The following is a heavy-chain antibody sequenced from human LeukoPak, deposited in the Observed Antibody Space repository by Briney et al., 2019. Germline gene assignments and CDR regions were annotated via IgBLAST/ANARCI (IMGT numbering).Heavy chain of an antibody. J-gene: IGHJ2*01. D-gene: IGHD3-22*01. CDR2: IIQGESEK. CDR1: GFPFSNYW. Sequence: GGSLRLSCEASGFPFSNYWMSWVRQAPGKGLEWVASIIQGESEKYYVDSVKGRFTISRDNAKNSLYLQMNSLRAEDTTVYYCARGSYYDTSGYVNWYFDLWGRGTLVAVSS. V-gene: IGHV3-7*01. CDR3: ARGSYYDTSGYVNWYFDL.